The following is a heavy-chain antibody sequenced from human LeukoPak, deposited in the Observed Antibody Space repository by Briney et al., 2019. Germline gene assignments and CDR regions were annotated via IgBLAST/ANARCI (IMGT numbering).Heavy chain of an antibody. V-gene: IGHV1-69*05. Sequence: SVKVSCKASGGTFSSYAISWVRQAPGQGLEWMGGINPIFGTANYAQKFQGRVTITTDESTSTAYMELSSLRSEDTAVYYCARDRGPPLAAAYGYWGQGTLVTVSS. CDR1: GGTFSSYA. D-gene: IGHD6-13*01. J-gene: IGHJ4*02. CDR2: INPIFGTA. CDR3: ARDRGPPLAAAYGY.